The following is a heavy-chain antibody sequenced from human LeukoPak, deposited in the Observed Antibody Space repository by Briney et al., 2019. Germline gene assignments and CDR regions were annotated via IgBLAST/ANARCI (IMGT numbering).Heavy chain of an antibody. J-gene: IGHJ6*03. V-gene: IGHV1-18*01. Sequence: GASVKVSCKASGDTLPTYGITWVRQAPGQGLEWMGCVSTYDGHTNYAQYLQGRVTMTRDTSTNTAYMELRGLRANDTAIYYCARPAKGAYYFYYMDVWGKGTTVTVSS. CDR2: VSTYDGHT. D-gene: IGHD2-2*01. CDR3: ARPAKGAYYFYYMDV. CDR1: GDTLPTYG.